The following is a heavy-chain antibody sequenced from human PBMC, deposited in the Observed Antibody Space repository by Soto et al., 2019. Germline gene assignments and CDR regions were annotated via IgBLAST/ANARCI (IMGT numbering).Heavy chain of an antibody. V-gene: IGHV3-49*03. CDR1: GFTFGDYA. J-gene: IGHJ4*02. CDR3: YSHNGDFWSGYYSVGDY. CDR2: IRSKAYGGTT. Sequence: GGSLRLSCTASGFTFGDYAMSWFRQAPGKGLEWVGFIRSKAYGGTTEYAASVKGRFTISRDDSKSIAYLQMNSLKTKDTAGYYCYSHNGDFWSGYYSVGDYWGQGTLVTVSS. D-gene: IGHD3-3*01.